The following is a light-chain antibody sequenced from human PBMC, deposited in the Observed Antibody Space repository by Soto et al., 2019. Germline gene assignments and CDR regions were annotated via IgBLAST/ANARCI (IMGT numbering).Light chain of an antibody. Sequence: QSALTQPASVSGSPGQSITISCTGISSDLGGYNSVSWYQQHPGKAPKLVIYDVSNRPSGVSDRFSGSKSGNTASLSISGLQAEDEADYYCTSYTSSSTPVAFGGGTQLTVL. J-gene: IGLJ2*01. V-gene: IGLV2-14*03. CDR2: DVS. CDR3: TSYTSSSTPVA. CDR1: SSDLGGYNS.